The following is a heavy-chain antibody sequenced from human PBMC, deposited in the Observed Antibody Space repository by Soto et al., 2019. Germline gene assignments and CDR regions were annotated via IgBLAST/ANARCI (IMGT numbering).Heavy chain of an antibody. D-gene: IGHD1-7*01. Sequence: SQTLSLTCXISGDSVSSNSAAWNWIRQSPSRGLEWLGRTYYRSKWYNDYAVSVKSRITINPDTSKNQFSLQLNSVTPEDTAVYYCARDRWANWNSPYSYNWFDPWGQGTLVTVSS. V-gene: IGHV6-1*01. CDR1: GDSVSSNSAA. CDR3: ARDRWANWNSPYSYNWFDP. J-gene: IGHJ5*02. CDR2: TYYRSKWYN.